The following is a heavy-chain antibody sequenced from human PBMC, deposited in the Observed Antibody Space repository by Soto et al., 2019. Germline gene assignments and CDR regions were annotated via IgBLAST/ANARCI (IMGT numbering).Heavy chain of an antibody. CDR1: GYTLTELS. D-gene: IGHD2-2*02. V-gene: IGHV1-24*01. J-gene: IGHJ5*02. CDR3: AKYQLLYRGAFWFDP. CDR2: FDPEDGET. Sequence: ASVKVSCKVSGYTLTELSMHWVRQAPGKGLEWMGGFDPEDGETIYAQKFQGRVTMTEDTSTDTAYMELSSLRSEDTAVYYCAKYQLLYRGAFWFDPWGQGTLFTVSS.